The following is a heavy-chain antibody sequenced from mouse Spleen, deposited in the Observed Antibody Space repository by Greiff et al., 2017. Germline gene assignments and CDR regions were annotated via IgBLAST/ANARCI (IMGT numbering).Heavy chain of an antibody. D-gene: IGHD1-1*01. J-gene: IGHJ2*01. CDR1: GYSITSGYD. V-gene: IGHV3-1*01. CDR3: ARGLDGTLDY. CDR2: ISYSGST. Sequence: VQLQQSGPGMVKPSQSLSLTCTVTGYSITSGYDWHWIRHFPGNKLEWMGYISYSGSTNYNPSLKSRISITHDTSKNHFFLKLNSVTTEDTATYYCARGLDGTLDYWGQGTTLTVSS.